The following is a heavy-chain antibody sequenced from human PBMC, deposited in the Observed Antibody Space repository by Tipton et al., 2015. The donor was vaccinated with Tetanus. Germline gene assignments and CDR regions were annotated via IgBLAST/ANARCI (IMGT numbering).Heavy chain of an antibody. D-gene: IGHD3-16*01. V-gene: IGHV4-31*03. J-gene: IGHJ6*02. CDR2: IYYSGST. Sequence: TLSLTCSVSGASISSGGYFWNWIRHRPGKGLEWIGYIYYSGSTFYNPSLKSRVTISVDTSKNQFSLRLSSVTAADTAVYYCARDHGITWGGMGYYYGMDVWGQGTTVTVSS. CDR1: GASISSGGYF. CDR3: ARDHGITWGGMGYYYGMDV.